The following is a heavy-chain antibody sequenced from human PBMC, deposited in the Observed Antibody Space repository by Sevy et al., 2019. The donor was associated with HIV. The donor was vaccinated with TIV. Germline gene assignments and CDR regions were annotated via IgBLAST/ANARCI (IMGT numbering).Heavy chain of an antibody. D-gene: IGHD3-3*01. CDR2: INPSSGGT. J-gene: IGHJ4*02. CDR3: ARELDDFWSGYQF. Sequence: ASVKVSCKASGYSFTGYFIHWVRQAPGQGREWMGWINPSSGGTMSSQKFHDKVTMTRDTSINTAYLELSRLRSDDTAVYYCARELDDFWSGYQFWGQGTLVTVSS. CDR1: GYSFTGYF. V-gene: IGHV1-2*02.